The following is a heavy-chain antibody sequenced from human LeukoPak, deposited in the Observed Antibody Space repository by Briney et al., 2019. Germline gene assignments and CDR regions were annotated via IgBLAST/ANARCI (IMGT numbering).Heavy chain of an antibody. CDR3: ARSDYGSGSYTFDY. CDR1: GFSLSTSEMC. J-gene: IGHJ4*02. CDR2: IAWEGDK. Sequence: SGPTLANPTHTLTLTCTVSGFSLSTSEMCVSWIPQPPGNALERLARIAWEGDKYDSTSLKTRLTNSKDASKNQEVLTMTNMDPVDTATYYYARSDYGSGSYTFDYWGQGTLVTVSS. V-gene: IGHV2-70*11. D-gene: IGHD3-10*01.